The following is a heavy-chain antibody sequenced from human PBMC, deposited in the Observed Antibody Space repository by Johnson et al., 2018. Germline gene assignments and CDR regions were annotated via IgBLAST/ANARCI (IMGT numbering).Heavy chain of an antibody. D-gene: IGHD1-26*01. J-gene: IGHJ3*02. CDR2: ISYDGINK. CDR1: GFSFSSYG. V-gene: IGHV3-30*18. Sequence: QVQLVESGGGVVQPGRSLRLSCAASGFSFSSYGMHWVRQAPGKGLEWVSVISYDGINKYYADSVKGRFTISRDNSKNTLYLQMNSRRAEDTAVYYCANGRERVEAYDAFDIWGQGTMVTVSS. CDR3: ANGRERVEAYDAFDI.